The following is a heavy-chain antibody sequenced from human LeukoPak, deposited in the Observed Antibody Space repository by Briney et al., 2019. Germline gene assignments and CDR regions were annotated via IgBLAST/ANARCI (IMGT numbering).Heavy chain of an antibody. J-gene: IGHJ2*01. CDR1: GGPISSGDYY. V-gene: IGHV4-30-4*01. D-gene: IGHD5-18*01. CDR3: AREIQLWSHYWYFDL. Sequence: SETLSLTCTVPGGPISSGDYYWSWIRQPPGKGLEWIGYIYYSGSTYYNPSLKSRVTISVDTSKNQFSLKLSSVTAADTAVYYCAREIQLWSHYWYFDLWGRGTLVTVSS. CDR2: IYYSGST.